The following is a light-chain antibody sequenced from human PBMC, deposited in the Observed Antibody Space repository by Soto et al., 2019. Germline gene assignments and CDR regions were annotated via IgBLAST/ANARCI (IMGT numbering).Light chain of an antibody. Sequence: EMVMTQSPATLSVSPGERVTLSCRASESVHRNLAWYQHKPGQGPSLLIYYASTRATGVPDRFTGSGSGTELTLTISSLQSEDSGVYHCQHYYNCPPTFGPGTKVEIK. CDR1: ESVHRN. V-gene: IGKV3-15*01. CDR3: QHYYNCPPT. J-gene: IGKJ3*01. CDR2: YAS.